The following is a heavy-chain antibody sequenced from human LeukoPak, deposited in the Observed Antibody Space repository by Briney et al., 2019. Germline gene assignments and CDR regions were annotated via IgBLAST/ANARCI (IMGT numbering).Heavy chain of an antibody. CDR2: IYYSGST. J-gene: IGHJ5*02. Sequence: PSETLSLTCSVSGISISNYHWSWIRQHPGKGLEWIGYIYYSGSTYYNPSLKSRVTISVDTSKNQFSLRLSSVTAADTAVYYCARVGIRYCSGGNCYPGGNWFDPWGQGTLVTVSS. CDR1: GISISNYH. D-gene: IGHD2-15*01. CDR3: ARVGIRYCSGGNCYPGGNWFDP. V-gene: IGHV4-59*06.